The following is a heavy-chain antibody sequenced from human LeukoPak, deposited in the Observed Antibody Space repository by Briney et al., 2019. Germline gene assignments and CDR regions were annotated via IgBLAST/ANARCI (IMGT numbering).Heavy chain of an antibody. CDR1: GFTFSSYA. V-gene: IGHV3-23*01. D-gene: IGHD5-18*01. CDR3: AKGSEWTAMVISYMDV. J-gene: IGHJ6*03. CDR2: ISGSGGST. Sequence: GGSLRLSCAASGFTFSSYAMSWVRQAPGKGLEWVSAISGSGGSTYYADSVKGRFTISRDNSKNTLYLQMNSLRAEDTAVYYCAKGSEWTAMVISYMDVWGKGTTVTVSS.